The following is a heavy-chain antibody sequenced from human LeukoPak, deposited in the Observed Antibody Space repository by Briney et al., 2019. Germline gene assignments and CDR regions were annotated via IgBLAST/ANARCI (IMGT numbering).Heavy chain of an antibody. J-gene: IGHJ4*02. CDR2: IKRKSDGGTT. V-gene: IGHV3-15*01. CDR1: GFTFSNSW. CDR3: STGGGTNDY. Sequence: GGSLRLSCAASGFTFSNSWMSWVRQAPGKGLECVGRIKRKSDGGTTDYAAPVKGRFTISRDDSRNTLYLQMNSLKTEDTAVYYSSTGGGTNDYWGQGTLVTVSS. D-gene: IGHD1-1*01.